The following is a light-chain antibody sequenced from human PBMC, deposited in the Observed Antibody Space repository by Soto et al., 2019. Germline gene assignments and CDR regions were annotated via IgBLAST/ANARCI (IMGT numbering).Light chain of an antibody. V-gene: IGLV2-11*01. J-gene: IGLJ2*01. CDR3: CSYAGGYTHAV. CDR1: SSDVGTYNY. Sequence: QSVLTQPRSVSGPPGQSVSISCSGTSSDVGTYNYVSWYQQHPGKAPKLMIYDVSKRPSGVPDRFSGSMSGNTAFLTISGLQAEDEADYYCCSYAGGYTHAVFGGGTKVTV. CDR2: DVS.